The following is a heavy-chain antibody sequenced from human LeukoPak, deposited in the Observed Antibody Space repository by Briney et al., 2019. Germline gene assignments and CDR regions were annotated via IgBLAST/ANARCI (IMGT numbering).Heavy chain of an antibody. CDR3: ALAAIGYDFWCGYYTGYYYYYMDV. V-gene: IGHV1-69*05. CDR1: GGTFSSYA. Sequence: GASVKVSCKASGGTFSSYAISWVRQAPGQGLEWMGGIIPIFGTANYAQKFQGRVTITTEESTGTAYMELSSLRSEDTAVYYRALAAIGYDFWCGYYTGYYYYYMDVWGKGTTVTVSS. CDR2: IIPIFGTA. J-gene: IGHJ6*03. D-gene: IGHD3-3*01.